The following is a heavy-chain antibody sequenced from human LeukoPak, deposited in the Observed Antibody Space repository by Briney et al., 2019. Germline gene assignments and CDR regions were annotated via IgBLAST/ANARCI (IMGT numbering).Heavy chain of an antibody. V-gene: IGHV3-30-3*01. CDR2: ISYDGSNK. J-gene: IGHJ4*02. CDR1: GFTFSSYA. Sequence: GGSLRLSCAASGFTFSSYAMHWVRQAPGKGLEWVAVISYDGSNKYYADSVKGRFTISRDNSKNTLYLQMNSLRAEDTAVYYCAKDPFSCRSSGCHGIDYWGQGTLVTVSS. CDR3: AKDPFSCRSSGCHGIDY. D-gene: IGHD6-19*01.